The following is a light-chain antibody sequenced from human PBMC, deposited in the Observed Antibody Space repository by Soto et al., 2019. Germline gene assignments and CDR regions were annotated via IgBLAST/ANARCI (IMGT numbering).Light chain of an antibody. CDR2: KAS. CDR1: QSLSSA. J-gene: IGKJ1*01. CDR3: QQHISYPRT. Sequence: DIQMTQSPSTLSASVGDRVIITCRASQSLSSALVWYQQKPGKAPNLLIYKASSLESGVPLRFSGSGSGTDFTLTISRLQPEDFATYYCQQHISYPRTFGQGTKVEIK. V-gene: IGKV1-5*03.